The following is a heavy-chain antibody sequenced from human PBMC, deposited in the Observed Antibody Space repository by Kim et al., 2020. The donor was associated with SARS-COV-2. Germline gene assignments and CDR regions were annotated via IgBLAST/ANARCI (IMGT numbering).Heavy chain of an antibody. CDR1: GYTFTSYD. D-gene: IGHD1-26*01. CDR3: ATLRSGSYYVTPFDY. V-gene: IGHV1-8*01. J-gene: IGHJ4*02. Sequence: ASVKVSCKASGYTFTSYDINWVRQATGQGLEWMGWMNPNSGNTGYAQKFQGRVTMTRNTSISTAYMELSSLRSEDTAVYYCATLRSGSYYVTPFDYWGQGTLVTVSS. CDR2: MNPNSGNT.